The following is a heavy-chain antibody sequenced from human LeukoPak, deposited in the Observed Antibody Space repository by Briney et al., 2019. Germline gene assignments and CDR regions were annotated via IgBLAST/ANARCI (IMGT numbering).Heavy chain of an antibody. V-gene: IGHV3-66*01. D-gene: IGHD4-17*01. J-gene: IGHJ6*02. CDR2: IYSGGST. Sequence: PGGSLRLSCAASGFTVSSNYMSWVRQAPGKGLEWVSVIYSGGSTYYAHSVKGRFTISRDNSKNTLYLQMNSLRAEDTAVYYCARDLRSPEEDTVTPDYYYYYGMDVWGQGTTVTVSS. CDR1: GFTVSSNY. CDR3: ARDLRSPEEDTVTPDYYYYYGMDV.